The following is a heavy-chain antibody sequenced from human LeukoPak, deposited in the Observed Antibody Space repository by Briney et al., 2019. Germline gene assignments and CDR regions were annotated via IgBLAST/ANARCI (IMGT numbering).Heavy chain of an antibody. CDR1: GGSISSSSYY. J-gene: IGHJ4*02. D-gene: IGHD2-2*01. Sequence: SETLSLTCTVSGGSISSSSYYWGWIRQPPGKGLEWIGSIYYSGSTYYNPSLKSRVTISVDTFKNQFSLKLSSVTAADTAVYYCARGYCSSTSCPDFDYWGQGTLVTVSS. V-gene: IGHV4-39*01. CDR3: ARGYCSSTSCPDFDY. CDR2: IYYSGST.